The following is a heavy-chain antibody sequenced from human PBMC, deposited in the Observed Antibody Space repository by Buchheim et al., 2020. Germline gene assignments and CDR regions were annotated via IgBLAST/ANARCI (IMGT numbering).Heavy chain of an antibody. V-gene: IGHV3-74*01. CDR3: ATRVGGDSTGYRDFQY. J-gene: IGHJ1*01. Sequence: EVQLVESGGGLVQPGGSLRLSCATSGFTFSSYGRNWVRQAPGKGLVWVSRINSDGSSTSYADSVKGRFTISRDNAKNTLYLQMNSLRAEDTAVYYCATRVGGDSTGYRDFQYWGQGTL. D-gene: IGHD3-22*01. CDR1: GFTFSSYG. CDR2: INSDGSST.